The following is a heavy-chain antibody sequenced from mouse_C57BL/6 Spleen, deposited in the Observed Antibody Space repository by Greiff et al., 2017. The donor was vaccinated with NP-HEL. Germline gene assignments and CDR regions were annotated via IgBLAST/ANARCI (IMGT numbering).Heavy chain of an antibody. CDR2: ISSGGSYT. Sequence: EVMLVESGGDLVKPGGSLKLSCAASGFTFSSYGMSWVRQTPDKRLEWVATISSGGSYTYYPDSVKGRFTISRDNAKNTLYLQMGSLKSEDTAMYYCARHDDYGSDYWGQGTTLTVSS. J-gene: IGHJ2*01. D-gene: IGHD1-1*01. CDR1: GFTFSSYG. CDR3: ARHDDYGSDY. V-gene: IGHV5-6*01.